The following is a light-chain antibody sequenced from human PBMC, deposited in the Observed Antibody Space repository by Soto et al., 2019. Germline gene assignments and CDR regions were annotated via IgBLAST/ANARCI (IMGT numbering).Light chain of an antibody. Sequence: EIVLTQSPGTLSLAPGERATLSCRASQSVDSRYFSWYQHKSGQAPRLLIYGTSSRATHIPDRFSGSGSGTDFTLSISRLEPEDFAVYYCQHYDASQWTFXPGTKADIK. CDR2: GTS. V-gene: IGKV3-20*01. CDR1: QSVDSRY. J-gene: IGKJ1*01. CDR3: QHYDASQWT.